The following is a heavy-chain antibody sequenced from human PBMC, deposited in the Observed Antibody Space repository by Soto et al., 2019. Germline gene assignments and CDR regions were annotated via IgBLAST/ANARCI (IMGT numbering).Heavy chain of an antibody. Sequence: QVQLQESGPGLVKPSETLSLTCTVSGVSISSYYWSWIRQPPGKGLEWIGYIYYSGSTNYNPSVKSRVTISVDTSKNQVSLKLSSVTAADTAVYYCARGTLAVADYWVQGTLVTVSS. CDR2: IYYSGST. D-gene: IGHD6-19*01. J-gene: IGHJ4*02. V-gene: IGHV4-59*01. CDR3: ARGTLAVADY. CDR1: GVSISSYY.